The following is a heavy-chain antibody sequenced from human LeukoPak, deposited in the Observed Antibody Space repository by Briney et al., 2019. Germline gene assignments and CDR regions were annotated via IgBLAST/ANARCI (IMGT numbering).Heavy chain of an antibody. V-gene: IGHV4-38-2*01. J-gene: IGHJ4*02. Sequence: SETLSLTCAVSGYSISRGYYWGWIRQPPGKGVEWTGSSDHSESTHYNPSLKSRDTISVDTSKNQLYLKLRSVTGADTAVYYCERGYYDILTGMGFWGWGNLVTVSS. D-gene: IGHD3-9*01. CDR2: SDHSEST. CDR1: GYSISRGYY. CDR3: ERGYYDILTGMGF.